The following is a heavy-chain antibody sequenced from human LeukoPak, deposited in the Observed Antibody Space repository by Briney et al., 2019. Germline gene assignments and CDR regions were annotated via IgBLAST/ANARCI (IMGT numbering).Heavy chain of an antibody. D-gene: IGHD5-18*01. CDR1: GYTFTSYG. CDR3: ARDSYSYALGQDAFDI. J-gene: IGHJ3*02. Sequence: GASVKVSCKASGYTFTSYGISWVRQAPGQGLEWMGWISAYNGNTNYAQKLQGRVTMTTDTSTSTAYMELRSLRSDDTAVYYCARDSYSYALGQDAFDIWGQGTMVTVSS. CDR2: ISAYNGNT. V-gene: IGHV1-18*01.